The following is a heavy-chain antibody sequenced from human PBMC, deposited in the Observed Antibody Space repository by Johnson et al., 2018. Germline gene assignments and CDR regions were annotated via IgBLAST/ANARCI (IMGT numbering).Heavy chain of an antibody. V-gene: IGHV4-59*01. D-gene: IGHD1-26*01. CDR1: GDSISSYY. CDR3: TRHRSGTGEAFDI. Sequence: QVQLQESGPGLVKPSETLSLTCSVSGDSISSYYWNWIRQPPGKGLEWIGYIYNTGSTNYNPSLKSRVTISVDTSKNQFSLTVSSVTAADPAVYYCTRHRSGTGEAFDIWGQGTMGTVSS. J-gene: IGHJ3*02. CDR2: IYNTGST.